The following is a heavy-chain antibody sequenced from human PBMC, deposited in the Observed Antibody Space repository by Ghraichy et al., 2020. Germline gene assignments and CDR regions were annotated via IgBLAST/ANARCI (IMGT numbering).Heavy chain of an antibody. D-gene: IGHD3-22*01. CDR2: INTDGSST. CDR3: ATVPPPNYDPSGYYQYYHYYGVDV. CDR1: GFTFSSYW. Sequence: GGSLRLSCAASGFTFSSYWMDWVRQVPGKGLMWVSRINTDGSSTNYVDSVKGRFTISRDNAKNTLYLQMNSLRAEDSAVYYCATVPPPNYDPSGYYQYYHYYGVDVWGQGTTVTVSS. J-gene: IGHJ6*02. V-gene: IGHV3-74*01.